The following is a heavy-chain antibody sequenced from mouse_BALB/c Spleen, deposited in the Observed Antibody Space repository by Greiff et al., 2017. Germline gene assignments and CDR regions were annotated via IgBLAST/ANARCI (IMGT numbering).Heavy chain of an antibody. V-gene: IGHV14-4*02. CDR3: DAWGGNYFPFDY. CDR2: IDPENGDT. Sequence: EVQLQQSGAELVRSGASVKLSCTASGFNIKDYYMHWVKQRPEQGLEWIGWIDPENGDTEYAPKFQGKATMTADTSSNTAYLQRSSLTSEETAVYYCDAWGGNYFPFDYWGEGTTLTESS. J-gene: IGHJ2*01. D-gene: IGHD2-1*01. CDR1: GFNIKDYY.